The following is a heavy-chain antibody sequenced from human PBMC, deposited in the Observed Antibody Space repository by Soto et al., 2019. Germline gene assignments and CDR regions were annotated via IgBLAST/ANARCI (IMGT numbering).Heavy chain of an antibody. CDR3: ARGRHYLAVAGRDADWFDP. CDR2: ISYDGSNK. J-gene: IGHJ5*02. CDR1: GFTFSSYA. V-gene: IGHV3-30-3*01. Sequence: QVPLVESGGGVVQPGRSLRLSCAASGFTFSSYAMHWVRQAPGKGLEWVAVISYDGSNKYYADSVKGRFTISRDNSKNTLYPQMNSVRAEATAVYYCARGRHYLAVAGRDADWFDPWGQGTLVTVSS. D-gene: IGHD6-19*01.